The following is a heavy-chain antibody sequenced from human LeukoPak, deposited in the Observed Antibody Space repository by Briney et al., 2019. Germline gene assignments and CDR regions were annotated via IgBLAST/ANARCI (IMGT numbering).Heavy chain of an antibody. J-gene: IGHJ3*02. Sequence: SETLSLTCTVSGGSISSYYWSWIRQPAGKGPEWIGRIYTSGSTNYNPSLKSRVTMSVDTSKNQFSLKLSSVTAADTAVYYCARDSYSGSYPDAFDIWGQGTMVTVSS. V-gene: IGHV4-4*07. CDR1: GGSISSYY. CDR2: IYTSGST. D-gene: IGHD1-26*01. CDR3: ARDSYSGSYPDAFDI.